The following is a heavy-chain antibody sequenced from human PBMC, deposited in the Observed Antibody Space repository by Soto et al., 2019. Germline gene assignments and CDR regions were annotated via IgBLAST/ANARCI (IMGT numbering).Heavy chain of an antibody. CDR3: ARRAPPMDV. J-gene: IGHJ6*02. CDR2: ISAYNGNT. CDR1: GYTFTSYG. Sequence: GVPGKVSCKASGYTFTSYGISWVRQAPGQGLEWMGWISAYNGNTKYAQKLQGRVTMTTDTSTSTAYMELRSLRSDDTAVYYCARRAPPMDVWGQGTTVTVSS. V-gene: IGHV1-18*01.